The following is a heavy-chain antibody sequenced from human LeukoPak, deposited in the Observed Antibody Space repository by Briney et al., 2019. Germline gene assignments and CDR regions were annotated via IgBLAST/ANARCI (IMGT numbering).Heavy chain of an antibody. J-gene: IGHJ4*02. V-gene: IGHV1-18*01. CDR2: ISAYNGNT. D-gene: IGHD1-26*01. CDR3: AVFGRSPIVGAAIDY. CDR1: GYTFTSYG. Sequence: ASVKVSCKASGYTFTSYGISWVRQAPGQGLEWMGWISAYNGNTNYALKLQGRVTMTTDTSTSTAYMELRSLRSDDTAVYYCAVFGRSPIVGAAIDYWGQGTLVTVSS.